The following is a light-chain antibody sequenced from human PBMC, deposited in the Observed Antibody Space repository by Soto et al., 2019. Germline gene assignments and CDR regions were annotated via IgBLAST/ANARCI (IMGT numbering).Light chain of an antibody. J-gene: IGKJ1*01. CDR2: GAS. CDR1: QSVSSFS. V-gene: IGKV3-20*01. Sequence: EIVLTQSPDTLSLSPGERATLSCRASQSVSSFSLAWYRQKPGQSPTLLIYGASSRATGISDRFSGSGSETDFTLTISRLESEDFAVYYCQQYASSPTFGHGTKVEIK. CDR3: QQYASSPT.